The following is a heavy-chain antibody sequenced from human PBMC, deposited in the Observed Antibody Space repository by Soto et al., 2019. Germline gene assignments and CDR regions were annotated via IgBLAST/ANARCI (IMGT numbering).Heavy chain of an antibody. CDR2: ISSSGSTI. J-gene: IGHJ3*02. CDR3: ASGASGSSSGDAFDI. D-gene: IGHD6-6*01. CDR1: GFTFSSYE. Sequence: GGSLRLSCVASGFTFSSYEMNWVRQAPGKGLEWVSYISSSGSTIYYADSVKGRFTISRDNAKNSLYLQMNSLRAEDTAVYYWASGASGSSSGDAFDIWGQGTMVTVSS. V-gene: IGHV3-48*03.